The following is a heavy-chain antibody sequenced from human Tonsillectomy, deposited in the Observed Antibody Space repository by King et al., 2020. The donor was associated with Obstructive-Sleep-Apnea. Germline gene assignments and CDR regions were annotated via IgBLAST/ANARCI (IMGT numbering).Heavy chain of an antibody. J-gene: IGHJ4*02. CDR1: GFTFSSYA. CDR3: ARDRWDPTMVRGVIRGSHDY. Sequence: VQLVESGGGVVQPGRSLRLSCAASGFTFSSYAMHWVRQAPGKGLEWVAVISYDGSNKYYADSVKGRFTISRDNSKNTLYLQMNRLRAEDTAVYYCARDRWDPTMVRGVIRGSHDYWGRGTLVTVSS. CDR2: ISYDGSNK. D-gene: IGHD3-10*01. V-gene: IGHV3-30*04.